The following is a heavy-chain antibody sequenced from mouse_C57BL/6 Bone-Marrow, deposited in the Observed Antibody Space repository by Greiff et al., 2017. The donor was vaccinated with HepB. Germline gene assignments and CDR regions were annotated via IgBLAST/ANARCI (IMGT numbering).Heavy chain of an antibody. CDR2: IYPGDGDT. CDR1: GYALSSSW. Sequence: SGPELVKPGASVKISCKASGYALSSSWMNWVKQRPGKGLEWIGRIYPGDGDTNYNGKFKGKATLTADKSSSTAYMQLSSLTSEDSAVYFCARGDVWYQGYYAMDYWGQGTSVTVSS. J-gene: IGHJ4*01. V-gene: IGHV1-82*01. D-gene: IGHD2-10*02. CDR3: ARGDVWYQGYYAMDY.